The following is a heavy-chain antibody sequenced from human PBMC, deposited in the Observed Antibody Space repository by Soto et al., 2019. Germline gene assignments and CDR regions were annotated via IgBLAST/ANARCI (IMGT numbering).Heavy chain of an antibody. CDR2: SYSGGDT. V-gene: IGHV3-53*01. Sequence: GGSLRLSCAASGFTVSSKKMSWVRQAPGKGLEWVSVSYSGGDTYYADSVRGRFTISRDNPKNALYLQMNTLRADDTAVYYCASHTAMAPYYFDYWGLGTLVTVSS. D-gene: IGHD5-18*01. CDR3: ASHTAMAPYYFDY. CDR1: GFTVSSKK. J-gene: IGHJ4*02.